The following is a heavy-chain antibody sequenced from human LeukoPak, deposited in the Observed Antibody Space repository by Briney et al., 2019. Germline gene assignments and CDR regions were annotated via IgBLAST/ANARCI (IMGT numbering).Heavy chain of an antibody. Sequence: PGGSLRLSCGASGFTFSSHWMSWVRQAPGKGLEWVANINQDGSRKNYVGSVKGRFTISRDNAKNSLELQMNSLRVEDTAVYYCVRCDGYNSCYFDYRGQGTLVTVSS. V-gene: IGHV3-7*01. J-gene: IGHJ4*02. CDR2: INQDGSRK. D-gene: IGHD5-24*01. CDR3: VRCDGYNSCYFDY. CDR1: GFTFSSHW.